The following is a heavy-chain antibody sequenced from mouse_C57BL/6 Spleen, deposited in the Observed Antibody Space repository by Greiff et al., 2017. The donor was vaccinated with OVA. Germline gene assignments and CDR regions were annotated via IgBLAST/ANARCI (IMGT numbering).Heavy chain of an antibody. V-gene: IGHV3-6*01. CDR3: ARGQDYFDY. Sequence: EVQLQESGPGLVKPSQSLSLTCSVTGYSITSGYYWNWLRQFPGNKLEWMGYISYDGSNNYNPSLKNRISITRDTSKNQFFLKLNSVTTEDTATYYCARGQDYFDYWGQGTTLTVSS. CDR2: ISYDGSN. J-gene: IGHJ2*01. CDR1: GYSITSGYY.